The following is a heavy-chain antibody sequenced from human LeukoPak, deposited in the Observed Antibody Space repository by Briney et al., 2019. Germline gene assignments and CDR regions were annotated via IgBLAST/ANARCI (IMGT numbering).Heavy chain of an antibody. CDR3: ASILEWLSMDY. D-gene: IGHD3-3*01. Sequence: GGSPRLSCSASGFTFSSYNMNWVRQAPGKGLEWVSSISSSSSYIYYADSVKGRFTISRDNAKNSLYLQMNSPRAEDTAVYYCASILEWLSMDYWGQGTLVTVS. J-gene: IGHJ4*02. CDR1: GFTFSSYN. V-gene: IGHV3-21*01. CDR2: ISSSSSYI.